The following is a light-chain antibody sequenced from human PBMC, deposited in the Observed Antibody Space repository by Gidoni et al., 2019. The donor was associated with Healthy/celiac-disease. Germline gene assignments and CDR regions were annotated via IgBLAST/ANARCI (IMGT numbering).Light chain of an antibody. V-gene: IGKV3-20*01. CDR1: QSVSSSY. Sequence: EIVLTQSPGTLSLSPGERATLSCRAIQSVSSSYLAWYQQKPGQAPRLLIYGASSRATGIPDMFSGSGSGTDFTLTISRLEPEDFAVYYCQQYGSSPRTFGQGTKVEIK. CDR2: GAS. CDR3: QQYGSSPRT. J-gene: IGKJ1*01.